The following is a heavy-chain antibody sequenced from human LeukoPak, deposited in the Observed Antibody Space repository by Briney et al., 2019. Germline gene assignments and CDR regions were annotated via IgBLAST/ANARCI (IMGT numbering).Heavy chain of an antibody. CDR2: INPSGGVT. V-gene: IGHV1-46*01. CDR1: GYTFTTYY. Sequence: ASVKVSCKASGYTFTTYYIHWLRQATGQGLEWMGMINPSGGVTLYAQKFQGRVTMTRDTSTSTVYMELSSLTSEDTALYYCARVGLIATPYGFFDPWGQGTLVTVSS. J-gene: IGHJ5*02. D-gene: IGHD6-13*01. CDR3: ARVGLIATPYGFFDP.